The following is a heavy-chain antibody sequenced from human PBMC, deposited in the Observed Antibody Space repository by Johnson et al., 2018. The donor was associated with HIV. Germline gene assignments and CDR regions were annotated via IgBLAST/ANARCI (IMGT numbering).Heavy chain of an antibody. CDR2: INSDGSST. J-gene: IGHJ3*02. V-gene: IGHV3-74*01. CDR3: ARGGRYYDPGAFDI. D-gene: IGHD3-22*01. Sequence: EVQLVESGGGLVQPGGSLRLSCAASGFTFSSYWMHWVRQAPGKGLVWVSRINSDGSSTSYADSVKGRFTISRDNAKNTLYLQMNSLRAEDTALYYCARGGRYYDPGAFDIWGQGAMVTVSS. CDR1: GFTFSSYW.